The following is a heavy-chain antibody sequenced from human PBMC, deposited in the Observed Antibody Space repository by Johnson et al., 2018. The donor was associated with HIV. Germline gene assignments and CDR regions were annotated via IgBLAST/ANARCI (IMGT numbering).Heavy chain of an antibody. CDR1: GFTVSSNY. CDR2: IYSGGST. D-gene: IGHD5-12*01. V-gene: IGHV3-53*01. Sequence: VQLVESGGGLIQPGGSLRLSCAASGFTVSSNYMSWVRQAPGKGLEWVSVIYSGGSTYYADSVKGRFTISRDNSKNTLYIQMNSLRAEDTAVYYCAKAPPLSTYDYDAFDVWGQGTMVTVSS. CDR3: AKAPPLSTYDYDAFDV. J-gene: IGHJ3*01.